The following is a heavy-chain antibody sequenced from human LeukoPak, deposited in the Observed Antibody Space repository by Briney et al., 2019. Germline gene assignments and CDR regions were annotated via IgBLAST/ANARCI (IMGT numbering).Heavy chain of an antibody. Sequence: GGSLRLSCAASGFTFSSYSMNWVRQAPGKGLELVSYISSSSSDIYYADSVKGRFTISRDNAKNSLYLQMDSLRAEDTAVYYCARVRSGSLDYWGQGTLVTVSS. D-gene: IGHD1-26*01. J-gene: IGHJ4*02. CDR3: ARVRSGSLDY. CDR2: ISSSSSDI. V-gene: IGHV3-21*05. CDR1: GFTFSSYS.